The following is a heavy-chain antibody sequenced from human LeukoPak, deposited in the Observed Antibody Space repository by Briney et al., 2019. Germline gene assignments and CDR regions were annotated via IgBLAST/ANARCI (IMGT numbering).Heavy chain of an antibody. J-gene: IGHJ3*02. Sequence: ASVKVSCKASGYTFTSYGISWVRQAPGQGLEWMGWISAYNGNTNYAQKLQGRVTMTTDTSTSTVYMELRSLRSDDTAMYYCARGVVGATAFDIWGQGTMVTVSS. CDR3: ARGVVGATAFDI. V-gene: IGHV1-18*01. CDR2: ISAYNGNT. D-gene: IGHD1-26*01. CDR1: GYTFTSYG.